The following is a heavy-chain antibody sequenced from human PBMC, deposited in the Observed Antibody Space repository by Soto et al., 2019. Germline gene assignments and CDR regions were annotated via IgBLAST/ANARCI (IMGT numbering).Heavy chain of an antibody. CDR1: GFTFSSYW. J-gene: IGHJ3*02. CDR3: ARGDYYDTSGPFSDAFDI. CDR2: IKPDGSEK. Sequence: EVQLVESGGGLVQPGGSVRLSCAASGFTFSSYWMSWVRQAPGKGLEWVANIKPDGSEKYYVDSVKGRFTMSRDNAKNSLYLKMNSLRAEDTSVYYCARGDYYDTSGPFSDAFDIWGQGTMVTVSS. V-gene: IGHV3-7*04. D-gene: IGHD3-22*01.